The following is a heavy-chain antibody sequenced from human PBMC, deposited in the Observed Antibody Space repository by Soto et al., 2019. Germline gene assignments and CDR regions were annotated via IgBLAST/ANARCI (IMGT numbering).Heavy chain of an antibody. J-gene: IGHJ4*02. Sequence: EVQLVESGGGLVQPGGSLRLSCEASGFTFGTYWMTWVRQPPGKGLECVADIKPDGSERYYVDSVKGRLTISRDTAKNSLSLHMNSLRAEDTAVYYCATDLNWEHYWGQGTLVTVSS. CDR2: IKPDGSER. CDR1: GFTFGTYW. V-gene: IGHV3-7*04. CDR3: ATDLNWEHY. D-gene: IGHD7-27*01.